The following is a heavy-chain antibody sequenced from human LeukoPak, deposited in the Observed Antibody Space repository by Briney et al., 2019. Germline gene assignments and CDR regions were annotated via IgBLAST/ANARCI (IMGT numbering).Heavy chain of an antibody. J-gene: IGHJ3*02. Sequence: GGSLRLSCAASGFTFSSYAMHWVRQAPGKGLEWVAVISYDGSNKYYADSVKGRFTISRDNSKNTLYLQMNSLRAEDTAVYYCARREPTTVTHWAIDIWGQGTMVTVSS. CDR3: ARREPTTVTHWAIDI. D-gene: IGHD4-17*01. CDR2: ISYDGSNK. V-gene: IGHV3-30*04. CDR1: GFTFSSYA.